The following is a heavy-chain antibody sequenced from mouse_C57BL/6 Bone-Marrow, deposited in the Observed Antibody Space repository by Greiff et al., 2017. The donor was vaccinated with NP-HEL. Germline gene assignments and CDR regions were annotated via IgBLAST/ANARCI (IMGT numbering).Heavy chain of an antibody. Sequence: QVQLQQPGAELVKPGASVKLSCKASGYTFTSYWMQWVKQRPGQGLEWIGEIDPSDSYTNYNQKFKGKATLTVDTSASAAYMPLSSLTSEDSAVYSCARSRAYWGQGPLVTVSA. J-gene: IGHJ3*01. CDR1: GYTFTSYW. V-gene: IGHV1-50*01. CDR2: IDPSDSYT. CDR3: ARSRAY. D-gene: IGHD1-1*01.